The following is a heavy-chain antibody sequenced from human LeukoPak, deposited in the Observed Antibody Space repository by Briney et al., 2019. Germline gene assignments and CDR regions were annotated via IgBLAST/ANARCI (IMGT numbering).Heavy chain of an antibody. CDR2: INPNSGGT. J-gene: IGHJ3*02. CDR3: ARGWLGDAFDI. Sequence: ASVKVSCKASGYTFTSYAMNWVRQAPGQGLEWMGWINPNSGGTNYAQKFQGRVTMTRDTSISTAYMELSRLRSDDTAVYYCARGWLGDAFDIWGQGTMVTVSS. D-gene: IGHD3-22*01. V-gene: IGHV1-2*02. CDR1: GYTFTSYA.